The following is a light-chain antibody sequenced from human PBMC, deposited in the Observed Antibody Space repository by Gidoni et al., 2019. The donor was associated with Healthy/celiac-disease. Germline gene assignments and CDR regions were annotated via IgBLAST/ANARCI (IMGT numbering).Light chain of an antibody. Sequence: EIVLTQSPATLSLSPGERATLSCRASQSVSSYLAWYQQKPGQAPRLLIYDGSNRATGIPARFSGSGSGTDFTRTISSLEPEDFAVYYCQQRSNWPLTFGGGTKVEIK. J-gene: IGKJ4*01. CDR3: QQRSNWPLT. CDR1: QSVSSY. V-gene: IGKV3-11*01. CDR2: DGS.